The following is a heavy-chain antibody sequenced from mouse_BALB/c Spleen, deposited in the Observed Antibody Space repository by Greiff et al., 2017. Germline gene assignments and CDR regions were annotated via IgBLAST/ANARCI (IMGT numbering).Heavy chain of an antibody. J-gene: IGHJ3*01. CDR2: INPSSGYT. D-gene: IGHD1-2*01. CDR3: ARRITTATSWFAY. CDR1: GYTFTSYT. Sequence: VQLQQSAAELARPGASVKMSCKASGYTFTSYTMHWVKQRPGQGLEWIGYINPSSGYTEYNQKFKDKTTLTADKSSSTAYMQLSSLTSEDSAVYYCARRITTATSWFAYWGQGTLVTVSA. V-gene: IGHV1-4*02.